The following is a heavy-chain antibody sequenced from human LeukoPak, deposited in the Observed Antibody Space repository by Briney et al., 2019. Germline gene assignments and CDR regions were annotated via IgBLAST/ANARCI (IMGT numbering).Heavy chain of an antibody. CDR3: ARGRRDGYTLYYMDV. J-gene: IGHJ6*03. CDR2: ISPYNGNT. CDR1: GYTFTGYY. D-gene: IGHD5-24*01. V-gene: IGHV1-18*04. Sequence: ASVKVSCKASGYTFTGYYMHWVRQAPGQGLEWMGWISPYNGNTNYAQKLQGRVTMTRDTSTSTAYMELRSLRSDDTAVHYCARGRRDGYTLYYMDVWGKGTKVTVSS.